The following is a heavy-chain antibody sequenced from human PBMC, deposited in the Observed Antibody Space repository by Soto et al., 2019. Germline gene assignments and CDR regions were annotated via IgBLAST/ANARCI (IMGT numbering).Heavy chain of an antibody. CDR2: ISSSSSYT. Sequence: QVQLVESGGGLVKPGGSLRLSCAASGFTFSDYYMSWIRQAPGKGLEWVSYISSSSSYTNYADSVKGRFTISRDNAKNSLYLQMNSLRAEDTAVYYCARDKQQLVPFAGGYYYGMDVWGQGTTVTVSS. D-gene: IGHD6-13*01. J-gene: IGHJ6*02. CDR1: GFTFSDYY. CDR3: ARDKQQLVPFAGGYYYGMDV. V-gene: IGHV3-11*06.